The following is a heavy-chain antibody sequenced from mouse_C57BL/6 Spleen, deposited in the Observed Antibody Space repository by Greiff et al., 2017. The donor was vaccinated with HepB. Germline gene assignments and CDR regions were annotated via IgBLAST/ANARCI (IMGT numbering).Heavy chain of an antibody. CDR2: IDPSDSYT. J-gene: IGHJ2*01. CDR1: GYTFTSYW. Sequence: QVQLQQPGAELVMPGASVKLSCKASGYTFTSYWMHRVKQRPGQGLEWIGEIDPSDSYTNYNQKFKGKSTLTVDKSSSTAYMQLSSLTSEDSAVYYCARGAVVPYFDYWGQGTTLTVSS. CDR3: ARGAVVPYFDY. V-gene: IGHV1-69*01. D-gene: IGHD1-1*01.